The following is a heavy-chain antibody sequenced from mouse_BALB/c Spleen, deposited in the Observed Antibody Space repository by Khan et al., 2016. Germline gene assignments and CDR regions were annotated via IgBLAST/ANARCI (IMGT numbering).Heavy chain of an antibody. CDR1: GYSITSDYA. CDR2: ISYSGST. V-gene: IGHV3-2*02. D-gene: IGHD4-1*02. J-gene: IGHJ3*01. Sequence: EVQLQESGPGLVKPSQSLSLTCTVTGYSITSDYAWNWIRQFPGNKLEWMGYISYSGSTSYNPSLKSRIYITRDTSKNQFFLPLNSVTTADTGTYYCAINWDEEDYWGQGTLVTVSA. CDR3: AINWDEEDY.